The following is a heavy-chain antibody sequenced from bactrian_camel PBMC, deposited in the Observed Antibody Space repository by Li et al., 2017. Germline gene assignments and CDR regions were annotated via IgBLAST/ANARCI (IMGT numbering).Heavy chain of an antibody. Sequence: HVQLVESGGGLVQPGGSLRLSCAASGFTFSTYCMYWFRQAPEKEREEVAHIGVFGSPRYADSVKGRFTISKEKDENTLYLQMNNLRPEDTAMYYCAAEPVACPPREFQDYTYWGQGTQVTVS. CDR2: IGVFGSP. CDR3: AAEPVACPPREFQDYTY. V-gene: IGHV3S26*01. D-gene: IGHD7*01. J-gene: IGHJ4*01. CDR1: GFTFSTYC.